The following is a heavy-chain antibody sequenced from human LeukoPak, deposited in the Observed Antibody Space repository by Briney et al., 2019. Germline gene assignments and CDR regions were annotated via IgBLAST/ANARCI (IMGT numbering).Heavy chain of an antibody. CDR3: ASPLWFGELLFES. CDR1: GFTFSSYA. CDR2: ITYDGSNK. V-gene: IGHV3-30-3*01. Sequence: GGSLRLSCAASGFTFSSYAMHWVRQAPGKGLEWVAVITYDGSNKYYADSVKGRFTISRDNSKNTLYLQMNSLRAEDTAVYYCASPLWFGELLFESWGQGTMVTVSS. D-gene: IGHD3-10*01. J-gene: IGHJ4*02.